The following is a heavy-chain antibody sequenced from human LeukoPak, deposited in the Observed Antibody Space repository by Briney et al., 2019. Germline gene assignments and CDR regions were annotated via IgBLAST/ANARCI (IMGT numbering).Heavy chain of an antibody. J-gene: IGHJ5*02. V-gene: IGHV4-59*01. Sequence: SETLSLTCTVSGGSISSYYWSWIRQPPGKGLEWIGYIYYSGSTNYNPSLKSRATISVDTSKNQFSLKLSSVTAADTAVYYCARGIVVVPAAQAWFDPWGQGTLVTVSS. CDR2: IYYSGST. CDR3: ARGIVVVPAAQAWFDP. D-gene: IGHD2-2*01. CDR1: GGSISSYY.